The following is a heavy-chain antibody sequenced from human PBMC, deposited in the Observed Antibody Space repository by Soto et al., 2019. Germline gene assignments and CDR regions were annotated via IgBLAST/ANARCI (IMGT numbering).Heavy chain of an antibody. CDR3: ARRGLRRPYGMDV. Sequence: PGKSLKISCKGSGYNFTSYWIGWVRQMHGKGLKQMVIIYHGYSDNKYSPSFQGQVTISADKSISTAYLQWSSLKASDTAMYYCARRGLRRPYGMDVWGQGTTVTVSS. CDR2: IYHGYSDN. J-gene: IGHJ6*02. V-gene: IGHV5-51*01. CDR1: GYNFTSYW. D-gene: IGHD5-12*01.